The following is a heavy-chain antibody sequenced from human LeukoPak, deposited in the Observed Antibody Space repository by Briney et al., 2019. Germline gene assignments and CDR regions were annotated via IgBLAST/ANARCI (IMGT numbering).Heavy chain of an antibody. J-gene: IGHJ4*02. CDR3: ARGFDDYGWHLDY. Sequence: GGSLRLSCAASGFTFSNYGIHWVRQAPGKGLEWVAVTSYDGSHKYYAESVKGRFTISRDNSKNTLYLQMDSLRPEDTAVYYCARGFDDYGWHLDYWGQGTLVTVSS. D-gene: IGHD4-17*01. V-gene: IGHV3-30*03. CDR1: GFTFSNYG. CDR2: TSYDGSHK.